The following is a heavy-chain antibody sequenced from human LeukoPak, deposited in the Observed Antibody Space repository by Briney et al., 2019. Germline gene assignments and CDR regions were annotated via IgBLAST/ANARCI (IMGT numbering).Heavy chain of an antibody. V-gene: IGHV3-7*01. CDR3: ARWTSG. CDR2: IKQDGSEK. J-gene: IGHJ4*02. CDR1: GFTLSSFW. Sequence: GGSLRLSCAASGFTLSSFWMSWVRQAPGKGLEWVANIKQDGSEKYYVDSVKGRFTISRDNAKNSLYLQMNSLRAEDTAVYYCARWTSGWGQGTLVTVSS. D-gene: IGHD3/OR15-3a*01.